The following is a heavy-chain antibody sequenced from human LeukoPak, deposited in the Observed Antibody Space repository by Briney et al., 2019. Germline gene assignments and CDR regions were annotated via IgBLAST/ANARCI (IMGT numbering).Heavy chain of an antibody. CDR2: INHSGST. Sequence: SETLSLTCAVYGGSFSGYYWSWIRQPPGKGLEWIGEINHSGSTNYNPSLKSRVTISVDTSKNQFSLKLSSVTAADTAVYYCARGYYDYVWGSYRYRPGTIDYWGQGTLVTVSS. D-gene: IGHD3-16*02. J-gene: IGHJ4*02. V-gene: IGHV4-34*01. CDR1: GGSFSGYY. CDR3: ARGYYDYVWGSYRYRPGTIDY.